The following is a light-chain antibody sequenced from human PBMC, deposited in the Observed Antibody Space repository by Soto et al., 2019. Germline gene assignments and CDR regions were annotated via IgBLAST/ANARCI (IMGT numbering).Light chain of an antibody. CDR1: QSISVW. V-gene: IGKV1-5*01. CDR2: HVS. J-gene: IGKJ2*01. CDR3: HQYISYPYT. Sequence: DIQMTQSPSTLSASVGDRVTITCRASQSISVWLAWYQQKPGRAPKLLIFHVSTLASGVPSRFSGSGSGPEFTRTISSLQADDFATSYCHQYISYPYTFGQGTKVDIK.